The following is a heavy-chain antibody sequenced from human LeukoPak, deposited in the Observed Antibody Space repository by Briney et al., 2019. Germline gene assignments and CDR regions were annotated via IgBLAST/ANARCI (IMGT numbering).Heavy chain of an antibody. D-gene: IGHD3-10*01. V-gene: IGHV3-48*04. CDR3: ARDQRVWARGALYYYYGMDV. CDR2: ISSSGSTI. Sequence: GRSLRLSCAASGFTFSSYAMHWVRQAPGKGLEWVSYISSSGSTIYYADSVKGRFTISRDNAKNSPYLQMNSLRAEDTAVYYCARDQRVWARGALYYYYGMDVWGQGTTVTVSS. J-gene: IGHJ6*02. CDR1: GFTFSSYA.